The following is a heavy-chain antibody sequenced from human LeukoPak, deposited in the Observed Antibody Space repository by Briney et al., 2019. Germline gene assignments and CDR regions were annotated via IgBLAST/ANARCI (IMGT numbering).Heavy chain of an antibody. V-gene: IGHV3-21*04. D-gene: IGHD1-26*01. Sequence: GGSLRLSCAASGFTFSSYSMNWVRQAPGKGLEWVSSISSSSSYIYYADSVKGRFTISRDNSKNTLYLQMNSLRAEDTAVYYCARDRVGATRYYGMDVWGQGTTVTVSS. J-gene: IGHJ6*02. CDR3: ARDRVGATRYYGMDV. CDR2: ISSSSSYI. CDR1: GFTFSSYS.